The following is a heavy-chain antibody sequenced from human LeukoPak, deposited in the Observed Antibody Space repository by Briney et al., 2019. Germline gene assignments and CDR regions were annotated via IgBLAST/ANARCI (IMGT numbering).Heavy chain of an antibody. Sequence: SETLSLTCTVSGGSISSSSYYWGWIRQPPGKGLEWIGSIYYSGSTYYNPSLKGRVTISVDTSKNQFSLKLSSVTAADTAVYYCVLGSDILTGYYYPFDYWGQGTLVTVSS. V-gene: IGHV4-39*01. D-gene: IGHD3-9*01. CDR1: GGSISSSSYY. CDR3: VLGSDILTGYYYPFDY. J-gene: IGHJ4*02. CDR2: IYYSGST.